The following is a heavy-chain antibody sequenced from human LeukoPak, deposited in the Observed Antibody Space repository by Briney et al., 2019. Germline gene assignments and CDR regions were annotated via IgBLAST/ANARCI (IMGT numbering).Heavy chain of an antibody. J-gene: IGHJ4*03. CDR1: GGSFSRYY. CDR2: IDHRGDT. V-gene: IGHV4-34*01. Sequence: SENLSLTCAVYGGSFSRYYWGWIRQSPGKGLEWIAEIDHRGDTNYNPSVKSRVTISVDTSKNQFSLKVRSLSAADTAVYYCARGATISETGYFDFWGQGTLVTVSS. CDR3: ARGATISETGYFDF. D-gene: IGHD5-24*01.